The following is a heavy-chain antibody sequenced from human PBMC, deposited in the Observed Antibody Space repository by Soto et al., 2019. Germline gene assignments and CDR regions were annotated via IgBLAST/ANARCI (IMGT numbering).Heavy chain of an antibody. D-gene: IGHD3-10*01. CDR3: ARVHGSGKHGAGGMDV. CDR2: IKQDGSEK. J-gene: IGHJ6*02. V-gene: IGHV3-7*03. CDR1: GFTFSSYW. Sequence: HPGGSLRLSCAASGFTFSSYWMSWVRQAPGKGLEWVANIKQDGSEKYYVDSVKGRFTISRDNAKNSLYLQMNSLRAEDTAVYYCARVHGSGKHGAGGMDVWGQGTTVTVSS.